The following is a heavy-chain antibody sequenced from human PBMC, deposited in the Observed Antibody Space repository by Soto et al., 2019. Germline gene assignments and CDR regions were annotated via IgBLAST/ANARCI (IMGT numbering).Heavy chain of an antibody. Sequence: QVQLVQSGAEVKKPGSSVKVSCKASGGTFSSYAISWVRQAPGQGLEWMGGIIPIFGTANYAQKFQGRVTIPADESTSTAYMELSSLRSEDTAVYYCARAGKDIVVVPAAMPHYYYGMDVWGQGTTVTVSS. CDR1: GGTFSSYA. V-gene: IGHV1-69*01. CDR2: IIPIFGTA. J-gene: IGHJ6*02. D-gene: IGHD2-2*01. CDR3: ARAGKDIVVVPAAMPHYYYGMDV.